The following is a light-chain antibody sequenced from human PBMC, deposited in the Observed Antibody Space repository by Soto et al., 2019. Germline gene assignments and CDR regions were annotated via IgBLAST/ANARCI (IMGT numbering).Light chain of an antibody. CDR3: LQYVSSPWT. Sequence: EIVLTQSAATVSLSPGERATLSCRASQTVGGRYLAWFQQRPGQTPRLLIYGASTRAAGVPDRFSGSGSGTDFSLTIYRLEPEDFAVYYCLQYVSSPWTFGQGTKVDIK. CDR2: GAS. CDR1: QTVGGRY. V-gene: IGKV3-20*01. J-gene: IGKJ1*01.